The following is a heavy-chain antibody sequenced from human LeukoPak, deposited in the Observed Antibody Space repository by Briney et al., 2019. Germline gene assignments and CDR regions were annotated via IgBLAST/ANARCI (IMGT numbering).Heavy chain of an antibody. D-gene: IGHD2-2*01. V-gene: IGHV3-15*01. CDR1: GFTFSNAW. Sequence: GGSLGLSCAASGFTFSNAWMSWVRQAPGKGLEWVGRIKSKTDGGTTDNAAPVKGRFTISRDDSKNTLYLQMNSLKTEDTAVYYCTTDPPRVVPAALNDYWGQGTLVTVSS. J-gene: IGHJ4*02. CDR3: TTDPPRVVPAALNDY. CDR2: IKSKTDGGTT.